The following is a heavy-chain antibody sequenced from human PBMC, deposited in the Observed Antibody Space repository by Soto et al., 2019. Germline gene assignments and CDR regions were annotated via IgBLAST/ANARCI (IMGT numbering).Heavy chain of an antibody. CDR3: ARDARPYGPGSGSRYYYGMDV. D-gene: IGHD1-26*01. J-gene: IGHJ6*02. V-gene: IGHV3-33*01. CDR1: GFTFSTYG. Sequence: GGSLRLSCAASGFTFSTYGMHWVRQAPGKGLEWVAVIWYDGNKKNYADSVKGRFTISRDNPKNTLYLQMNSLRAEDTAVYYCARDARPYGPGSGSRYYYGMDVWGQGTTVTVSS. CDR2: IWYDGNKK.